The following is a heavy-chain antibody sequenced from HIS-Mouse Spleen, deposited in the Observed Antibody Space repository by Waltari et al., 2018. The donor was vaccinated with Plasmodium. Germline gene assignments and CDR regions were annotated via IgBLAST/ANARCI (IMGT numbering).Heavy chain of an antibody. CDR2: ISYDGSNK. CDR1: GFTFSGYA. CDR3: ALSGH. J-gene: IGHJ4*02. Sequence: QVQLVESGGGVVQPGRSLRLSCAASGFTFSGYAMHGARQAPGKGLGWVAVISYDGSNKYYADSVKGRFTISRDNSKNTLYLQMNSLRAEDTAVYYCALSGHWGQGTLVTVSS. D-gene: IGHD3-10*01. V-gene: IGHV3-30*04.